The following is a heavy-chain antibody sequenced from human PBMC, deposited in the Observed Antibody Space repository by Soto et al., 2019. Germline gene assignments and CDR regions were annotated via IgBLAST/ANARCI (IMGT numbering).Heavy chain of an antibody. CDR3: ARDTGGRWEINYFDY. D-gene: IGHD1-26*01. CDR2: INTANGDT. CDR1: GYTFTAYN. Sequence: ASVKVSCKASGYTFTAYNMHWLRQAPGQTLEWTGWINTANGDTRYSQNFQGRATPARDTSASTVYVEMSSLTSEDTAVYYCARDTGGRWEINYFDYWGQGTLVTVSS. V-gene: IGHV1-3*04. J-gene: IGHJ4*02.